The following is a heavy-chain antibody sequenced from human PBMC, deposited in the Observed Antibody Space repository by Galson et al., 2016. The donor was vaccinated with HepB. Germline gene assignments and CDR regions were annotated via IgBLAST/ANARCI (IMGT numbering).Heavy chain of an antibody. CDR3: AKDDPYGGNSGYDY. Sequence: SLRLSCAASGFTFSSYGMHWVRQAPGKGLEWVAVISYDGSNKDYADSVKGRFTISRDNSKNTLYLQMNSLRAEDTAVYYCAKDDPYGGNSGYDYWGQGTLVTVSS. CDR2: ISYDGSNK. J-gene: IGHJ4*02. CDR1: GFTFSSYG. V-gene: IGHV3-30*18. D-gene: IGHD4-23*01.